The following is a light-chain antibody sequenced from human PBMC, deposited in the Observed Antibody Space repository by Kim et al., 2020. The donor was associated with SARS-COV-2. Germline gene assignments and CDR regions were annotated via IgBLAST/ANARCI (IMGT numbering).Light chain of an antibody. CDR3: QSYDSSLSGYV. Sequence: VTRSCTGGSSNIGAGYDVHWYQQLPGTAPKLLIYGNSNRPSGVPDRFSGSKSGTSASLAITGLQAEDEADYYCQSYDSSLSGYVFGTGTKVTVL. V-gene: IGLV1-40*01. CDR1: SSNIGAGYD. J-gene: IGLJ1*01. CDR2: GNS.